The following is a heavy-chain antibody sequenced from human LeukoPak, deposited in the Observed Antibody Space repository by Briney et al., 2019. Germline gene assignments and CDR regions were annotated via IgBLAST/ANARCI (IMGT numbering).Heavy chain of an antibody. D-gene: IGHD3-3*01. CDR3: AHRHVYDLLSGLTY. V-gene: IGHV2-5*02. CDR2: IYWDDEK. CDR1: GFSLSTSGVG. J-gene: IGHJ4*02. Sequence: SGPTLVNPTQTLTLTCTFSGFSLSTSGVGVGWIRQPPGKALEWLALIYWDDEKRYSPSLKSRLTITKDTSKNQVVLTVTNMDPVDTATYCCAHRHVYDLLSGLTYWGQGTLVTVSS.